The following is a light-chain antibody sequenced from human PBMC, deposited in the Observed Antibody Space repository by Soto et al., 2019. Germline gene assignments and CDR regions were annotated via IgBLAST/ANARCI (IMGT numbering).Light chain of an antibody. CDR3: QQSYSSWT. CDR1: QRISNY. J-gene: IGKJ1*01. CDR2: AAS. V-gene: IGKV1-39*01. Sequence: DIPMTQSPSSLSASVGDRVIITCRASQRISNYLNWYQQKPGKPPKLLIYAASSLQSGVPSRFSGSGSGTDFTLTISSLQPEDFATYYCQQSYSSWTFGQGSKVDIK.